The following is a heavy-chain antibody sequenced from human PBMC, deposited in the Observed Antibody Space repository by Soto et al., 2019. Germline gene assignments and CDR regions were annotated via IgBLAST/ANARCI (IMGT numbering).Heavy chain of an antibody. V-gene: IGHV1-69*01. CDR3: ATGEWELAHF. D-gene: IGHD1-1*01. CDR1: GGIFSNDP. CDR2: IIPAIGKP. Sequence: QVQLVQSGAEMKKPGSSVKVSCKASGGIFSNDPISWVRQAPGQGLEWMGGIIPAIGKPDYAQKYQDRVTIAADESTSTAYMELTNLVSQDTAVYYSATGEWELAHFWGKGTLVTVSS. J-gene: IGHJ4*02.